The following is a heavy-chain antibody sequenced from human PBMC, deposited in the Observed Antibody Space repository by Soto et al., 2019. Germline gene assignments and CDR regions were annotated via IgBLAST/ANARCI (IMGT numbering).Heavy chain of an antibody. CDR1: GFSLSTSGAN. Sequence: QITLKESGPTLVKPTQTLTLTCTFSGFSLSTSGANVAWIRQPPGKALEWLALIYWDDDTRYSPSLESRLTITKDTSKNQVVLTMTNMDPVDTATYYCAHSRLPSTMTTSAEYFQHWGQGTLVTVSS. CDR2: IYWDDDT. CDR3: AHSRLPSTMTTSAEYFQH. D-gene: IGHD4-17*01. V-gene: IGHV2-5*02. J-gene: IGHJ1*01.